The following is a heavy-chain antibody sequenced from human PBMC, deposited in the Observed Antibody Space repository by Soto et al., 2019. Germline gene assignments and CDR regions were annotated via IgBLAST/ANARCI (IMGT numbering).Heavy chain of an antibody. J-gene: IGHJ4*02. CDR3: AREGNTMIVARF. CDR2: IIPIFGTA. V-gene: IGHV1-69*13. CDR1: GGTFSSYA. Sequence: SVKVSCKASGGTFSSYAISWVRQAPGQGLEWMGGIIPIFGTANYAQKFQGRVTITADESTSTAYMELSSLRSEDTAVYYCAREGNTMIVARFWGQGTLVTVSS. D-gene: IGHD3-22*01.